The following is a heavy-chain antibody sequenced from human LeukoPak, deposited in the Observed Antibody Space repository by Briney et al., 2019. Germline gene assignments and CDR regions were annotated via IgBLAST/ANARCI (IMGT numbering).Heavy chain of an antibody. V-gene: IGHV3-30*18. J-gene: IGHJ1*01. D-gene: IGHD6-19*01. CDR2: ISYDGSNK. Sequence: RPGGSLRLSCAASGFTFTSYRMDWVRQAPGKGLEWVAVISYDGSNKYYADSVKGRFTISRDNSKNTLYLQMNSLRAEDTAVYYCAKEHGDSSGWLGAYFQHWGQGTLVTASS. CDR1: GFTFTSYR. CDR3: AKEHGDSSGWLGAYFQH.